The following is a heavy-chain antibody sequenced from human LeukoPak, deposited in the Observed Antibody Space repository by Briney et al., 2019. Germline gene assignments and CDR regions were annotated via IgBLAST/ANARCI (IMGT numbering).Heavy chain of an antibody. J-gene: IGHJ6*03. Sequence: ASVKVSCKASGYTFTGYYMHWVRQAPGQGLEWMGWINPNSGGTNYAQKFQGGVTMTRDTSISTAYMELSRLRSDDTAVYYCARDFRVPAAIYYYYYMDVWGKGTTVTVSS. V-gene: IGHV1-2*02. CDR1: GYTFTGYY. D-gene: IGHD2-2*01. CDR3: ARDFRVPAAIYYYYYMDV. CDR2: INPNSGGT.